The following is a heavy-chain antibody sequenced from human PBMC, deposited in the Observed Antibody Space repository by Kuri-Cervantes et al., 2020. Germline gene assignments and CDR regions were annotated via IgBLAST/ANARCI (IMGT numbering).Heavy chain of an antibody. CDR3: ARDAF. CDR2: IYTSGST. V-gene: IGHV4-4*09. Sequence: GSLRLSCTVSGDSMSNYYWNWFRQPPGKGLEWIGHIYTSGSTDYNPSLKSRVTISIDRSNNQFSLKLTSVTPADTAVYYCARDAFWGQGALVTVSS. D-gene: IGHD2-2*01. CDR1: GDSMSNYY. J-gene: IGHJ1*01.